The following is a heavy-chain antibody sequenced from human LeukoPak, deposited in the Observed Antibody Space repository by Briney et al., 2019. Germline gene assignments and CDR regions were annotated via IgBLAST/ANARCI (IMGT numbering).Heavy chain of an antibody. V-gene: IGHV3-23*01. CDR1: GFTFSSYA. CDR3: AKDSGSYPRDAFDI. D-gene: IGHD1-26*01. Sequence: PGRSLRLSCAASGFTFSSYAMTWVRQAPGKGLDWVSAISGSGGRIYYSDSVKGRFTISRDNAKNSLYLQMNSLRAEDTALYYCAKDSGSYPRDAFDIWGQGTMVTVSS. J-gene: IGHJ3*02. CDR2: ISGSGGRI.